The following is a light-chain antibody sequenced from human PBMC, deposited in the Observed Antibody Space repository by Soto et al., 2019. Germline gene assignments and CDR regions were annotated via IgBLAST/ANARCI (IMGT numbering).Light chain of an antibody. V-gene: IGKV3-11*01. J-gene: IGKJ2*01. CDR2: DAS. CDR1: QSVGSY. Sequence: EIVLTQSPATLSLSPGERATLSCRASQSVGSYLAWYQQKPGQAPRLLIYDASNRATGIPARFSGSGSGTDFPLTISSLEPEDFAVYYCQHRSNWPMYTFGQGTKLEIK. CDR3: QHRSNWPMYT.